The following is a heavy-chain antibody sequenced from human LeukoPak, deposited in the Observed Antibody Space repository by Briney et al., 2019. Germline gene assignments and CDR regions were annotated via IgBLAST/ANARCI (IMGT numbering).Heavy chain of an antibody. CDR2: IRYDGSNR. CDR1: GFTFSSYG. Sequence: GRSLRLSCAASGFTFSSYGMRWVRQAPAKGLERVAVIRYDGSNRSYADSVKGRFTISRDNSKNTLYLQMNSLRAEDTAVYYCAKGGYYDILTGYNYYYYYMDVWGKGTTATVSS. V-gene: IGHV3-33*06. CDR3: AKGGYYDILTGYNYYYYYMDV. D-gene: IGHD3-9*01. J-gene: IGHJ6*03.